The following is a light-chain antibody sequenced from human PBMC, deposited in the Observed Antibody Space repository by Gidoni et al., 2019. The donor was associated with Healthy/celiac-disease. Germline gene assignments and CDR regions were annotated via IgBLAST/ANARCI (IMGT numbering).Light chain of an antibody. J-gene: IGKJ4*01. CDR3: QQSYSTVLT. CDR2: AAS. CDR1: QSISSY. Sequence: DIQMTQSPSSLSASVGDRVTITCRASQSISSYLNWYQQKPGKATKLLIYAASSLQSGVPSRFSGSGSGTDFTLTISSLQPEDFATYYCQQSYSTVLTFGGGTKVEIK. V-gene: IGKV1-39*01.